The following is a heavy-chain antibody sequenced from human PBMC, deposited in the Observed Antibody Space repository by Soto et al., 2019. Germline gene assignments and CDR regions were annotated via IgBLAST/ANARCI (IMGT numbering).Heavy chain of an antibody. CDR1: GGSISSGGYS. D-gene: IGHD6-13*01. V-gene: IGHV4-61*08. CDR3: ARDSSSWYGNWFDP. CDR2: IYYSGST. J-gene: IGHJ5*02. Sequence: PSETLSLTCAVSGGSISSGGYSWSWIRQPPGKGLEWIGYIYYSGSTNYNPSLKSRVTISVDTSKNQFSLKLSSVTAADTAVYYCARDSSSWYGNWFDPWGQGTLVTVSS.